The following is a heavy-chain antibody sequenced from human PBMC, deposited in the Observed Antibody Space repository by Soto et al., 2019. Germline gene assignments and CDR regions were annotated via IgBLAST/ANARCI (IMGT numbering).Heavy chain of an antibody. Sequence: QVQLVQSGAEVKKSGASVKVSCKASGYTFTSHGINWVRQATGQGLEWMGWMNPNSGNTGYAQKFQGRVTXTXNXXISTAYMELSSLRSEDTAVYYCARWDYGYYARFDYWGQGTLVTVSS. CDR1: GYTFTSHG. CDR3: ARWDYGYYARFDY. J-gene: IGHJ4*02. D-gene: IGHD4-17*01. CDR2: MNPNSGNT. V-gene: IGHV1-8*01.